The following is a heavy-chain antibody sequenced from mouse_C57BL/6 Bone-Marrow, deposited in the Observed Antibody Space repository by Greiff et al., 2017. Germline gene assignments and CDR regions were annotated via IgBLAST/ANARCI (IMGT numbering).Heavy chain of an antibody. J-gene: IGHJ4*01. CDR3: ANLLRAMDY. CDR1: GYTFTSYG. D-gene: IGHD2-1*01. V-gene: IGHV1-81*01. CDR2: IYPRSGNT. Sequence: VQLQQSGAELARPGASVKLSCKASGYTFTSYGISWVKQRTGQGLEWIGEIYPRSGNTYYNEKFKGKATLTADQSSSTAFMRLRIQTYEDSADYFCANLLRAMDYWGQGDSVTVSS.